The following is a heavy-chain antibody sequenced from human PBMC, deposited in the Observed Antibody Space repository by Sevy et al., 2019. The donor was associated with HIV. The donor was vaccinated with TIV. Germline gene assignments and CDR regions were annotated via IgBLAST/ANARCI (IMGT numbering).Heavy chain of an antibody. Sequence: GGSLRLSCAASGFTFSNYWMSWVRQAPGKGLEWVANIKEDGSAQNYVDSVKGRFTISRDNAEKSLYLQMNSLRAEDTALYYCAREKPAAAVAADYWGQGTQVTVS. J-gene: IGHJ4*02. D-gene: IGHD6-25*01. CDR3: AREKPAAAVAADY. V-gene: IGHV3-7*01. CDR2: IKEDGSAQ. CDR1: GFTFSNYW.